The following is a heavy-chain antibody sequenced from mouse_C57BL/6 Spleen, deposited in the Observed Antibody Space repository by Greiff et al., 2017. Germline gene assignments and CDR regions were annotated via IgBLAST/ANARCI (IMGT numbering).Heavy chain of an antibody. J-gene: IGHJ1*03. CDR1: GFTFSSYA. V-gene: IGHV5-9-1*02. D-gene: IGHD1-1*01. CDR3: TRDVGSTHWYFDV. CDR2: ISSGGDYI. Sequence: EVQGVESGEGLVKPGGSLKLSCAASGFTFSSYAMSWVRQTPEKRLEWVAYISSGGDYIYYADTVKGRFTISRDNARNTLYLQMSSLKSEDTAMYYCTRDVGSTHWYFDVWGTGTTVTVSS.